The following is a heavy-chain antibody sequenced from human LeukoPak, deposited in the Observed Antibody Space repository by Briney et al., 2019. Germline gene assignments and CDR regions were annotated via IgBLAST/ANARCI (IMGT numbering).Heavy chain of an antibody. CDR1: GGSISSSY. CDR2: IYYSGST. V-gene: IGHV4-59*01. CDR3: ARDRSTRNYYYYMDV. D-gene: IGHD2-2*01. Sequence: SETLSLTCTVSGGSISSSYWSWIRQPPGKGLEWIGYIYYSGSTNYNPSLKSRVTISVDTSKNQFSLKLSSVTAADTAVYYCARDRSTRNYYYYMDVWGKGTTVTVSS. J-gene: IGHJ6*03.